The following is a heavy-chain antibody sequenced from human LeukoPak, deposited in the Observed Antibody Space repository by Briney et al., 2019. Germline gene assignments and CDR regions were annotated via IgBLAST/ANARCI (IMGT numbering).Heavy chain of an antibody. CDR2: MSYDGSDK. J-gene: IGHJ4*02. V-gene: IGHV3-30*18. CDR1: GFTFSNYA. Sequence: GGSLRLSCAASGFTFSNYAMHWVRQAPGKGLEWVAFMSYDGSDKYYADSVKGRFTISRDNSKNTLYLQMNSLRPEDTAVYYCAKDEPGTYSPSDYWGQGTLFTVSS. D-gene: IGHD3-10*01. CDR3: AKDEPGTYSPSDY.